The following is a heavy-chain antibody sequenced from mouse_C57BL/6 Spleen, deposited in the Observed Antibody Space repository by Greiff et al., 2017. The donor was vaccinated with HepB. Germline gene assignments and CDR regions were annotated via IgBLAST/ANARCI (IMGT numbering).Heavy chain of an antibody. Sequence: VQLQHSVAELVRPGASVKLSCTASGFNIKNTYMLWVKQRPEQGLEWIGRIDPANGNTKYAPKFQGKATITADTSSNTAYLQLSSLTSEDTAIYYCARDYGKSLDYWGQGTTLTVSS. CDR2: IDPANGNT. CDR3: ARDYGKSLDY. CDR1: GFNIKNTY. D-gene: IGHD1-1*02. J-gene: IGHJ2*01. V-gene: IGHV14-3*01.